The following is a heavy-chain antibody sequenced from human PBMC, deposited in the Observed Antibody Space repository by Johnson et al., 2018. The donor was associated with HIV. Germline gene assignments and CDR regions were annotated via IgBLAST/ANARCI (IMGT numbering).Heavy chain of an antibody. CDR2: ISFDGSNK. CDR3: AKVWTTVVTYDAFDI. V-gene: IGHV3-30*18. Sequence: QVQLVESGGGVVQPGRSLRLSCAASGFTFNNYGMHWVRQAPGKGLEWVAVISFDGSNKYYADSVKGRFTISRDNSESTLYLQMNNVRAEDTAVYYCAKVWTTVVTYDAFDIWGQGTMVTVSS. CDR1: GFTFNNYG. J-gene: IGHJ3*02. D-gene: IGHD4-23*01.